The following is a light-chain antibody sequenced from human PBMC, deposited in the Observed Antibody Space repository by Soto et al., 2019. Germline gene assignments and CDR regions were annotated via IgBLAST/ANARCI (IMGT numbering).Light chain of an antibody. J-gene: IGLJ1*01. CDR3: SSFTSNRIYV. Sequence: QSVLTQPTSVSGSPGQSITISCTGNHNDIGTYDYVSWYQQHPGRAPRLLIHGVTTRPSGISDRFSVSKSALTASLTISGLQPEDEADYYCSSFTSNRIYVFGPGTKVTVL. V-gene: IGLV2-14*03. CDR1: HNDIGTYDY. CDR2: GVT.